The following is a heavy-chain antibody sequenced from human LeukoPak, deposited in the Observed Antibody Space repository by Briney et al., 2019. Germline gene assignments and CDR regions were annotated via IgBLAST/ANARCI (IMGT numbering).Heavy chain of an antibody. V-gene: IGHV1-2*02. CDR3: ARDEPTPADGFDI. D-gene: IGHD1-14*01. CDR2: ITTDGAT. Sequence: GASVKVSCKASGYTFTGYYMHWVRQAPGQGLEWMGWITTDGATNYAEKFQGRVTLTRDTSISTGYMQLSRLRSDDTAVYYCARDEPTPADGFDIWGQGTMVTVSS. J-gene: IGHJ3*02. CDR1: GYTFTGYY.